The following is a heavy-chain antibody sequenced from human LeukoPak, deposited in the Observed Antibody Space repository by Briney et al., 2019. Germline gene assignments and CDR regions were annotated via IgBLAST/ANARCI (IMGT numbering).Heavy chain of an antibody. CDR3: ARSEVVDTAMVTLGWPYFQH. J-gene: IGHJ1*01. CDR1: GYNFINYW. D-gene: IGHD5-18*01. CDR2: IYPGDSDT. Sequence: GESLKISCKGSGYNFINYWIGWVRQMPGKGLEWMGIIYPGDSDTRYSPSFQGQVTISADKSISTAYLQWSSLKASDTAMYCCARSEVVDTAMVTLGWPYFQHWGQGTLVTVSS. V-gene: IGHV5-51*01.